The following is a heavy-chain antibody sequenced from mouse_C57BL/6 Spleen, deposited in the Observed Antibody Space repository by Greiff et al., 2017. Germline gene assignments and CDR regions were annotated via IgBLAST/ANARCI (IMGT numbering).Heavy chain of an antibody. V-gene: IGHV1-69*01. Sequence: QVQLQQPGAELVMPGASVKLSCKASGYTFTSYWMHWVKQRPGQGLEWLGEFDPSASYTNYNQKFKGKSTLTVDKSSSTAYMHLSSLTSEDSAVYYCARLITTEWYFDVWGTGTTVTVSS. CDR2: FDPSASYT. CDR1: GYTFTSYW. CDR3: ARLITTEWYFDV. D-gene: IGHD2-4*01. J-gene: IGHJ1*03.